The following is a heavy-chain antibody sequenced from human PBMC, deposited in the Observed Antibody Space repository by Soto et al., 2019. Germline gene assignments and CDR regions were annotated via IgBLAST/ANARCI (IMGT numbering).Heavy chain of an antibody. J-gene: IGHJ4*01. CDR3: AWGHTCYCQSRLDY. CDR2: ITSSGSAI. V-gene: IGHV3-48*01. CDR1: GFTFSSYS. D-gene: IGHD2-15*01. Sequence: EVQLVESGGGLVQPGGSLRLSCEASGFTFSSYSMNWVRQAPGKGLQWVSFITSSGSAIYYADSVMGRFTISRDNAKNSLHLQMNCLRAEDTVVQSCAWGHTCYCQSRLDYWGHGTLVTVSS.